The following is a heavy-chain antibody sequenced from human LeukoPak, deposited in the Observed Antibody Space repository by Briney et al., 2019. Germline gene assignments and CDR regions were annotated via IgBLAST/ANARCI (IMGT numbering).Heavy chain of an antibody. CDR1: GFTFSSYA. Sequence: PGRSLRLSCAASGFTFSSYAMHWVRQAPGKGLEWVAVISYDGSNKYYADSVKGRFTISRDNSKNTLYLQMNSLRAEDTAVYYCARDRTLDYYDSSGYYCGYCDYWGQGTLVTVSS. D-gene: IGHD3-22*01. J-gene: IGHJ4*02. V-gene: IGHV3-30-3*01. CDR2: ISYDGSNK. CDR3: ARDRTLDYYDSSGYYCGYCDY.